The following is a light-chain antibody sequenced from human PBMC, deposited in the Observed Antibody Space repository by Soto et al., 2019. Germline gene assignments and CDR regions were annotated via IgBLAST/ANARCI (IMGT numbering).Light chain of an antibody. Sequence: QSALTQPPSASGSPGQSVTISCTGTSSDVGGYNYVSWYQQHPGKAPKLMIYEVSKRPSGVPDRFSGSKSGNTASLTISGLQAEDEADYYCISYASTSTAVFGTGTKLTVL. J-gene: IGLJ1*01. CDR2: EVS. CDR1: SSDVGGYNY. CDR3: ISYASTSTAV. V-gene: IGLV2-8*01.